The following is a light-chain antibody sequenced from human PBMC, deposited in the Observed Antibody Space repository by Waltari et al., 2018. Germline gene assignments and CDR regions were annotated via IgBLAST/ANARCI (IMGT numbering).Light chain of an antibody. CDR1: SGSIASNF. V-gene: IGLV6-57*04. CDR2: EDN. CDR3: QSYDGTNWV. Sequence: NFMLTQPHSVSESPGKPVTTSCPRSSGSIASNFIQWYQQRPGSAPTTLIYEDNQRPSGVPDRFSGSIDSSSNSASLTISGLKTEDEADYYCQSYDGTNWVFGGGTKLTVL. J-gene: IGLJ3*02.